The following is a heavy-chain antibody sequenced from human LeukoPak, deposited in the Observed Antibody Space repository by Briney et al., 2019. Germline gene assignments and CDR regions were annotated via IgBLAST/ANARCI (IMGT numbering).Heavy chain of an antibody. CDR1: GGSINSNNYF. CDR3: ARRSSSSGYYYYMDV. J-gene: IGHJ6*03. Sequence: SETLSLTCTVSGGSINSNNYFWGWFRQPPGKGLEWIGSISYSGSTYYDPSVQSRVTISEDTSRNQFFLKLTSLTAADTAVFYCARRSSSSGYYYYMDVWGKGTTVTVSS. D-gene: IGHD6-6*01. CDR2: ISYSGST. V-gene: IGHV4-39*01.